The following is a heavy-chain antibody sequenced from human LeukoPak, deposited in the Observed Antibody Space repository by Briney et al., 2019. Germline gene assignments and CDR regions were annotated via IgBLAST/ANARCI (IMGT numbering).Heavy chain of an antibody. J-gene: IGHJ4*02. V-gene: IGHV3-21*01. Sequence: GGSLRLSCAASGFTLSSYSMNWVRRAPGKGLEWVSSISSSSSYIYYADSVKGGFTISRDNAKNSLYLQMNSLRAEDTAIYHCARVLSYYYDSSGYYYDYWGQGTLVTVSS. CDR2: ISSSSSYI. CDR1: GFTLSSYS. CDR3: ARVLSYYYDSSGYYYDY. D-gene: IGHD3-22*01.